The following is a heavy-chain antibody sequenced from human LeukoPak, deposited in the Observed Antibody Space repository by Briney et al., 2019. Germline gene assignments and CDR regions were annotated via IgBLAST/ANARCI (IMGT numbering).Heavy chain of an antibody. D-gene: IGHD1-26*01. CDR3: ARDRGSGSYYILPTLNWFDP. CDR1: GGSISSSSYY. V-gene: IGHV4-39*07. CDR2: IYYSGST. Sequence: SETLSLTCTVSGGSISSSSYYWGWIRQPPGKGLEWIGSIYYSGSTYYNPSLKSRVTISVDTSKNQFSLKLSSVAAADTAVYYCARDRGSGSYYILPTLNWFDPWGQGTLVTVSS. J-gene: IGHJ5*02.